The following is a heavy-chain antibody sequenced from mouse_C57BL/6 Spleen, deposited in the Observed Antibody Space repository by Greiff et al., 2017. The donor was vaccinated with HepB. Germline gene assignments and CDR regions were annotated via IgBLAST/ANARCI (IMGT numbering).Heavy chain of an antibody. CDR1: GYAFSSSW. V-gene: IGHV1-82*01. CDR3: ARFFSGAMAS. CDR2: IYPGDGDT. J-gene: IGHJ4*01. Sequence: VQLQQSGPELVKPGASVKISCKASGYAFSSSWMNWVKQRPGKGLEWIGRIYPGDGDTNYNGKFKGKATRTADKSSSTAYMQLSSLTSEDSAVYFCARFFSGAMASWGQGSSVTVSS.